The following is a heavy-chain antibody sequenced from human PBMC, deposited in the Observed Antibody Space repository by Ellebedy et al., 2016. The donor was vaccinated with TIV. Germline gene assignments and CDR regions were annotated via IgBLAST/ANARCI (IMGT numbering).Heavy chain of an antibody. V-gene: IGHV4-34*01. Sequence: SETLSLXXAVYGGSFSGYYWSWIRQPPGKGLEWIGEINHSRSTNYNPSLKSRVTISVDTSKNQFSLKLNSVTAADTAVYYCARGSRLTGTRCSDYWGQGTLVTVSS. J-gene: IGHJ4*02. D-gene: IGHD1-20*01. CDR3: ARGSRLTGTRCSDY. CDR1: GGSFSGYY. CDR2: INHSRST.